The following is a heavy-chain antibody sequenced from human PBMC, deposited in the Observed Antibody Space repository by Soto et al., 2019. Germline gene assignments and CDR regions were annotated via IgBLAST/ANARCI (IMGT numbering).Heavy chain of an antibody. D-gene: IGHD3-9*01. Sequence: GGSLRLSCSASGFTFSEYSMHWVRQAPGKGLQYVSTISSDGDITYYADSVKGRFTISRDNSKNALYLQMNSLRPEDTAVYYCVKVSTFYDILTGYYSTNFFDPWGQGTLVTVS. CDR3: VKVSTFYDILTGYYSTNFFDP. J-gene: IGHJ5*02. V-gene: IGHV3-64D*06. CDR2: ISSDGDIT. CDR1: GFTFSEYS.